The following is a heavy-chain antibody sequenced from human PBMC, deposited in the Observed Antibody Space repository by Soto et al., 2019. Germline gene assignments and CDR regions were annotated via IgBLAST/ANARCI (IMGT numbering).Heavy chain of an antibody. J-gene: IGHJ5*02. CDR3: TVVKRWDQDSTSGSWFDP. V-gene: IGHV3-15*01. Sequence: GGSLILSCASSGFTFSHAWMSWVLQAPGTGLEWVGRIKSRADGGTKDYGAPVRGRFTISRDDSENMLYLQMNSLKTEDTAVYYCTVVKRWDQDSTSGSWFDPGGRGTMV. CDR2: IKSRADGGTK. CDR1: GFTFSHAW. D-gene: IGHD2-15*01.